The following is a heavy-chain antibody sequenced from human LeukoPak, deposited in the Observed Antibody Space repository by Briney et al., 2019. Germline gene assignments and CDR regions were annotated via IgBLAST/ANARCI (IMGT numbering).Heavy chain of an antibody. V-gene: IGHV3-23*01. Sequence: GGSLRLSCAASGFTFSSYAMSWVRQAPGKGLEWVSAISGSGGSTYCADSVKGRFTVSRDNSKNTLYLQTNSLRAEDTAIYYCSNLYGSGSYYKGVYWGQGTLVTVSS. D-gene: IGHD3-10*01. CDR2: ISGSGGST. J-gene: IGHJ4*02. CDR3: SNLYGSGSYYKGVY. CDR1: GFTFSSYA.